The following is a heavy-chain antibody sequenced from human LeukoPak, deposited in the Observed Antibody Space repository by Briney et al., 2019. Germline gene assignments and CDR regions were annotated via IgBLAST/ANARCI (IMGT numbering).Heavy chain of an antibody. CDR2: INHSGST. V-gene: IGHV4-34*09. J-gene: IGHJ3*02. D-gene: IGHD3-10*01. CDR3: ASPNYYGSGSPKNDAFDI. CDR1: GGSFSGYY. Sequence: SETLSLTCAVYGGSFSGYYWSWIRQPPGKGLEWIGEINHSGSTNYNPSLKSRVTISVDTSKNQFSLKLSSVTAADTAVYYCASPNYYGSGSPKNDAFDIWGQGTMVTVSS.